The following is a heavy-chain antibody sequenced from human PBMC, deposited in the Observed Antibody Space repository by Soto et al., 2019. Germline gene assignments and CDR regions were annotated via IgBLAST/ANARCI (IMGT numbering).Heavy chain of an antibody. CDR1: GYTFTSYG. J-gene: IGHJ4*02. V-gene: IGHV1-18*04. CDR3: ASFYDSSGYYPPPFDY. D-gene: IGHD3-22*01. CDR2: ISAYNGNT. Sequence: ASVKVSCKASGYTFTSYGISWVRQAPGQGLEWMGWISAYNGNTNYAQKLQGRVTMTTDTSTSTAYMELRNLRSEDTAVYYCASFYDSSGYYPPPFDYWGQGTLVTVSS.